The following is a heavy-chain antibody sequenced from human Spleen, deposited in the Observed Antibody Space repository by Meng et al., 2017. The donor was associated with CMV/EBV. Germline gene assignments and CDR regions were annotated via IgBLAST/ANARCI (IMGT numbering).Heavy chain of an antibody. V-gene: IGHV4-39*07. D-gene: IGHD5-24*01. CDR3: ARGVSLGWQQFPFDY. CDR2: IHYSGST. J-gene: IGHJ4*02. Sequence: SETLSLTCTVSGGSIRSSSYYWGWIRQPPGKGLEWIGNIHYSGSTTYNPSLKSRVTISVDTSKNQFSLKVTSVIAADTAVYYCARGVSLGWQQFPFDYWGQGALVTVSS. CDR1: GGSIRSSSYY.